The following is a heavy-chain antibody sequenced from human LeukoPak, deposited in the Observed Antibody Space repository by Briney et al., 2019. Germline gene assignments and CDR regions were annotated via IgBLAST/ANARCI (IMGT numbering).Heavy chain of an antibody. CDR1: GFTFSSYA. V-gene: IGHV3-30-3*01. CDR3: ARDRDYYDSSGYGY. CDR2: ISYDGSNK. J-gene: IGHJ4*02. Sequence: GGSLRLSCAASGFTFSSYAMHWVRQAPGKGLEWVAVISYDGSNKYYADSVKGRFTISRDNAKNSLYLQMNSLRAEDTAVYYCARDRDYYDSSGYGYWGQGTLVTVSS. D-gene: IGHD3-22*01.